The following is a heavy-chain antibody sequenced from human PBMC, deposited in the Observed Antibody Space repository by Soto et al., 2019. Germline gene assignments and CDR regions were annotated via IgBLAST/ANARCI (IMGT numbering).Heavy chain of an antibody. CDR2: ISGSGGST. D-gene: IGHD2-2*02. V-gene: IGHV3-23*01. Sequence: PGRSLRLSWAASGFTFSSYAMSGVRQAPGKGLEWVSAISGSGGSTYYADSVKGRFTISRDNSKNTLYLQMNSLRAEDTAVYYGAKDIPVPRYYFDDWGQGILVTVAS. J-gene: IGHJ4*02. CDR1: GFTFSSYA. CDR3: AKDIPVPRYYFDD.